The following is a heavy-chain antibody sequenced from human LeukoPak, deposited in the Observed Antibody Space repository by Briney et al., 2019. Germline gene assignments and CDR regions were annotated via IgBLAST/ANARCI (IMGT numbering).Heavy chain of an antibody. Sequence: GGTLRLSCAASGFTFSSYGMSWVRQAPGKGLEWVANIKQDGSEKYYVDSVKGRFTISRDNAKNSLYLQMNTLSAEDTAVYYCASTQTFDYWGQGTLVTVSS. CDR1: GFTFSSYG. CDR2: IKQDGSEK. V-gene: IGHV3-7*01. J-gene: IGHJ4*02. CDR3: ASTQTFDY.